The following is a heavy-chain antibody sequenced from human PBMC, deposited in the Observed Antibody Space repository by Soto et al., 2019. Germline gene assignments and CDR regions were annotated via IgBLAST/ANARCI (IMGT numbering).Heavy chain of an antibody. CDR1: GFTFSSYG. V-gene: IGHV3-30*18. Sequence: GGSLRLSCAASGFTFSSYGMHWVRQAPGKGLEWVAVISYDGSNKYYADSVKGRFTISRDNSKNTLYLQMNSLRAEDTAVYYCAKDLLRFLEWPRYYFDYWGQGTLVTVSS. J-gene: IGHJ4*02. CDR3: AKDLLRFLEWPRYYFDY. CDR2: ISYDGSNK. D-gene: IGHD3-3*01.